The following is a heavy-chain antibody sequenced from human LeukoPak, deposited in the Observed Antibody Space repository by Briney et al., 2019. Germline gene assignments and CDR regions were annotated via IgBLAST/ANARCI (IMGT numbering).Heavy chain of an antibody. CDR3: ARDSNYGNKKEFDY. D-gene: IGHD4-11*01. J-gene: IGHJ4*02. CDR1: GGSFSGYY. Sequence: PSETLSLTCAVYGGSFSGYYWSWIRQPPGKGLEWIGEINHSGGTNYNPSLKSRVTISVDTSKYQFSLKLSSVTAADTAVYYCARDSNYGNKKEFDYWGQGTLVTVSS. V-gene: IGHV4-34*01. CDR2: INHSGGT.